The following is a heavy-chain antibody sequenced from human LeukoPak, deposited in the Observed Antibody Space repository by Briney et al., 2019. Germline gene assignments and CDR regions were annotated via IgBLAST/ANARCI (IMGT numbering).Heavy chain of an antibody. V-gene: IGHV4-34*01. D-gene: IGHD3-22*01. J-gene: IGHJ3*01. CDR1: GGSFSGYY. CDR3: ARDVPHYYDSSGYYS. CDR2: INHSGST. Sequence: SETLSLTCAVYGGSFSGYYWSWIRQPPGKGLEWIGEINHSGSTNYNPSLKSRVTISVDTSKNQFSLKLSSVTAADTAVYYCARDVPHYYDSSGYYSWGQGTMVTVSS.